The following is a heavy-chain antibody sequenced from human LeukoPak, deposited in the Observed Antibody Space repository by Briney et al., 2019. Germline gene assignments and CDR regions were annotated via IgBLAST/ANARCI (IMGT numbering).Heavy chain of an antibody. V-gene: IGHV4-34*01. D-gene: IGHD5-24*01. J-gene: IGHJ4*02. CDR3: ARGRRERMATIYRAPREQL. CDR1: XY. CDR2: INHSGST. Sequence: XYWXWXRXXXXXXXEXXGXINHSGSTNYNPSLKSRVTISVDTSKNQFSLKLSSVTAADTAVYYCARGRRERMATIYRAPREQLWGQGTLVTVSS.